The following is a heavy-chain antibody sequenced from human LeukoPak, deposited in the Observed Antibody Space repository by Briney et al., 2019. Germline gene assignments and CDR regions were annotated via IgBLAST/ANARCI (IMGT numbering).Heavy chain of an antibody. D-gene: IGHD2-15*01. CDR1: GYSISSGYY. Sequence: KPSETLSLTCTVSGYSISSGYYWGWIRQPPGKGLEWIGSIYHSGSTYYNPSLRSRVTISVDTSKNHFSLNLSSVTAADTAVYYCTRGHCSGDSCYRAPFDFWGQGTLVTVSS. V-gene: IGHV4-38-2*02. J-gene: IGHJ4*02. CDR3: TRGHCSGDSCYRAPFDF. CDR2: IYHSGST.